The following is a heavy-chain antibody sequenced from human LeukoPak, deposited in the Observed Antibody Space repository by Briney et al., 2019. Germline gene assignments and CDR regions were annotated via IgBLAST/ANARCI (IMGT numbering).Heavy chain of an antibody. CDR2: ISGSGGST. D-gene: IGHD3-10*01. Sequence: GGSLRLSCTVSGFTVSSYGMHWVRQAPGKGLEWVSAISGSGGSTYYADSVKGRFTISRDNSKNTLYLQMNSLRAEDTAVYYCAKSCYGSGSPDDYWGQGTLVTVSS. J-gene: IGHJ4*02. CDR1: GFTVSSYG. CDR3: AKSCYGSGSPDDY. V-gene: IGHV3-23*01.